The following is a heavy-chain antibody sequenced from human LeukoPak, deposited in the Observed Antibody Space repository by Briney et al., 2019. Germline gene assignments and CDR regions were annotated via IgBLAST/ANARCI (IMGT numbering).Heavy chain of an antibody. CDR3: ARERQNKDFWSGGDY. V-gene: IGHV3-11*04. D-gene: IGHD3-3*01. J-gene: IGHJ4*02. Sequence: GGSLRLSCAASGFTFSDYYMSWIRQAPGKGLEWVSYISSSGSTIYYADSVKGRFTISRDNAKNSLYLQMNSLRAEDTAVYYCARERQNKDFWSGGDYWGRGTLVTVSS. CDR1: GFTFSDYY. CDR2: ISSSGSTI.